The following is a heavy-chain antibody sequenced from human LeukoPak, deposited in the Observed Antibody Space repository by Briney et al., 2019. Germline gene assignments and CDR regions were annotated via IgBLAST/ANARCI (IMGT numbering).Heavy chain of an antibody. Sequence: GGSLRLSCVASGFTFSTYWMHWVRQAPGKGLVWVSRINSDGSSTSYADSVKGRFTISRDNAKNTLYLQMNSLRAEDTAVFYCAREASEAFDIWGQGTMVTVSS. CDR1: GFTFSTYW. J-gene: IGHJ3*02. D-gene: IGHD6-6*01. CDR3: AREASEAFDI. V-gene: IGHV3-74*01. CDR2: INSDGSST.